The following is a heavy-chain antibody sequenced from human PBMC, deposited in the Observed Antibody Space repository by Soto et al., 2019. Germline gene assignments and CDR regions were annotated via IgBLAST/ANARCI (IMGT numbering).Heavy chain of an antibody. Sequence: QVQLVESGGGVVQPGRSLRLSCAASGFTFSSYGMHWVRQAPGKGLEWVAVISYDGSNKYYADSVKGRFTISRDNSKNTLYLQMNSLRAEDTAVYYCVKAASMTTVTTGSLGYWGQGTLVTVSS. CDR1: GFTFSSYG. CDR2: ISYDGSNK. V-gene: IGHV3-30*18. D-gene: IGHD4-4*01. J-gene: IGHJ4*02. CDR3: VKAASMTTVTTGSLGY.